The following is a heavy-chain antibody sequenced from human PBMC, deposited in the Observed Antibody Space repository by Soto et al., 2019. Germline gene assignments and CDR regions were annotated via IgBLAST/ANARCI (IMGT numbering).Heavy chain of an antibody. CDR3: ARAVVAARPMYYYYMDV. J-gene: IGHJ6*03. V-gene: IGHV1-3*01. D-gene: IGHD6-6*01. CDR2: INAGNGNT. Sequence: QVQLVQSGAEVKKPGASVKVSCKASGYTFTSYAMHWVRQAPGQRLEWMGWINAGNGNTKYSQKFQGRVTITRDTSASTAYMELSSLRSEDTAVYYCARAVVAARPMYYYYMDVWGKGTTVTVSS. CDR1: GYTFTSYA.